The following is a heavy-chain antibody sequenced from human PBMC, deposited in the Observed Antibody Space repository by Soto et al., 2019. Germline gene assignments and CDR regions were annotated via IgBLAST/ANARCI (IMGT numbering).Heavy chain of an antibody. CDR1: GASISSGTYY. CDR3: ARAVVAGMYHFDH. Sequence: QVQLQESGPGLVKPSQTLSLTCTVSGASISSGTYYWSWIRQVPGKGLEWIGYIYYSGGTDYNPSLRSRVSISVDRSKDQFSLTLTSVTAADTAVYYCARAVVAGMYHFDHWGQGTLVTVSS. D-gene: IGHD6-19*01. V-gene: IGHV4-31*03. CDR2: IYYSGGT. J-gene: IGHJ4*02.